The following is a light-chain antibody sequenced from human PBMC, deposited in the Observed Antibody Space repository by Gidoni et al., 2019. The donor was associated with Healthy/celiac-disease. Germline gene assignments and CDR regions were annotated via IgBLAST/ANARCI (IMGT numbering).Light chain of an antibody. J-gene: IGLJ3*02. CDR1: SSDVGGYNY. CDR3: SSYTSSSTWV. Sequence: QSALTQPASVSHSPGQSITISCTGTSSDVGGYNYVSWYQQHPGKAPKLMIYEVSNRPSGVSNRFSGSKSGNTASLIISGLQAEDEADYYCSSYTSSSTWVFGGGTKLTVL. CDR2: EVS. V-gene: IGLV2-14*01.